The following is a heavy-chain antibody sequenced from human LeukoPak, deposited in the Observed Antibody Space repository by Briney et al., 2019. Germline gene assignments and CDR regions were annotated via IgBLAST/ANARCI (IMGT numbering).Heavy chain of an antibody. D-gene: IGHD3-22*01. V-gene: IGHV4-59*02. CDR2: IYYSGST. CDR1: GGSVTSYY. CDR3: ARGLFDY. J-gene: IGHJ4*02. Sequence: SETLSLTCTVSGGSVTSYYWSWIRQPPGRGLERIGYIYYSGSTNYNPSLKSRVTISVDTSKNQFSLKLSSVTAADTAVYYCARGLFDYWGQGTLVTVSS.